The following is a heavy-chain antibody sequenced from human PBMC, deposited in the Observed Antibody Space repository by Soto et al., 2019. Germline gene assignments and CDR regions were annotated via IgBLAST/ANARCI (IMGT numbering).Heavy chain of an antibody. CDR3: ARESEDLTSNFDY. CDR2: ISSTTNYI. V-gene: IGHV3-21*06. Sequence: GGSLRLSCAASGFTFTGYSMNWVRQAPGKGLECVSSISSTTNYIYYGDSMKGRFTISRDNAKNSLYLEMNSLRAEDTAVYYCARESEDLTSNFDYWGQGTLVTVSS. CDR1: GFTFTGYS. J-gene: IGHJ4*02.